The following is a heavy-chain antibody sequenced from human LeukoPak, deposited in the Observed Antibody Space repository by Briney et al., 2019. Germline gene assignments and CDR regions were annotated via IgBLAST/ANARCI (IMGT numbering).Heavy chain of an antibody. Sequence: QPGGSLRLSCAASGFTFSSYGMHWVRQAPGKGLEWVAVISYDGSKKYYADSVKGRFTISRDNSKNTLYLQMNSLRAEDTAVYYCAKSRSRNMITFGGVENWFDPWGQGTLVTVSS. CDR3: AKSRSRNMITFGGVENWFDP. CDR1: GFTFSSYG. CDR2: ISYDGSKK. J-gene: IGHJ5*02. D-gene: IGHD3-16*01. V-gene: IGHV3-30*18.